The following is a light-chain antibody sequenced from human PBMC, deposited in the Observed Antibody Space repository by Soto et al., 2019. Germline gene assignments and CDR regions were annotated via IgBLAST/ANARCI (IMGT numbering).Light chain of an antibody. CDR1: QSVSSSY. CDR3: QQRSNWPLT. V-gene: IGKV3D-20*02. CDR2: GAS. Sequence: ELVLTQSPGTLSLSPGERATISCRASQSVSSSYLAWYQQKPGQAPRLLIYGASSRATGIPDRFSGSGSGTDFTLTISRLEPEDFAVYYCQQRSNWPLTFGGGTKVDIK. J-gene: IGKJ4*01.